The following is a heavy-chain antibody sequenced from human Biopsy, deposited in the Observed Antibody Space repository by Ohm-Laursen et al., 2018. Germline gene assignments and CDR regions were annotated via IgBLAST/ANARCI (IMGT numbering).Heavy chain of an antibody. CDR1: GYTFAGYY. D-gene: IGHD3-9*01. J-gene: IGHJ6*02. V-gene: IGHV1-2*02. CDR2: INPNSGNA. Sequence: ATVKISCKASGYTFAGYYLHWVRQAPGHGLEWMGWINPNSGNANYAQSFQGRLTVTRDTSITTAYMELTSLTSDDTAIYYCARVPAYPSIDGYYGLDLWGQGTTVIVSS. CDR3: ARVPAYPSIDGYYGLDL.